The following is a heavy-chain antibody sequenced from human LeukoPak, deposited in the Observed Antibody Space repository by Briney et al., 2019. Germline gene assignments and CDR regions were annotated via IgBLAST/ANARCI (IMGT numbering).Heavy chain of an antibody. CDR3: AREYYYDSSGGNLGSNWFDP. J-gene: IGHJ5*02. V-gene: IGHV1-2*02. CDR2: INPNSGGT. D-gene: IGHD3-22*01. Sequence: ASVKVSCKASGYTFTGYYMHWVRQAPGQGLEWMGWINPNSGGTNHAQKFQGRVTMTRDTSISTAYMELSRLRSDDTAVYYCAREYYYDSSGGNLGSNWFDPWGQGTLVTVSS. CDR1: GYTFTGYY.